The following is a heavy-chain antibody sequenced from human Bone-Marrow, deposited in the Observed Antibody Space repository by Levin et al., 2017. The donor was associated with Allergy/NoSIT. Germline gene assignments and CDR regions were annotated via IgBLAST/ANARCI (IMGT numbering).Heavy chain of an antibody. CDR3: ARGLGCTNYFDS. CDR2: MNPNSGNT. D-gene: IGHD6-19*01. CDR1: GYTFTSYD. Sequence: ASVKVSCKASGYTFTSYDINWVRQATGQGLEWMGWMNPNSGNTGYAQKFQGRVTMTRNTSISTAYMELSSLRSEDTAVYYCARGLGCTNYFDSWRQGTLVTVSS. V-gene: IGHV1-8*01. J-gene: IGHJ4*02.